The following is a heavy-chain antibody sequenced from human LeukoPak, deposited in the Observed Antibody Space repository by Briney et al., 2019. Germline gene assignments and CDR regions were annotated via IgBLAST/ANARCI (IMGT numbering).Heavy chain of an antibody. CDR2: IYTSGST. J-gene: IGHJ3*02. CDR1: GGSISSGSYY. D-gene: IGHD3-9*01. CDR3: ARESALRYFGALDAFDI. V-gene: IGHV4-61*02. Sequence: PSETLSLTCTVSGGSISSGSYYWSWIRQPAGKGLEWIGRIYTSGSTNYNPSLKSRVTVSVDTSKNQFSLKLSSVTAADTAVYYCARESALRYFGALDAFDIWGQGTMVTVSS.